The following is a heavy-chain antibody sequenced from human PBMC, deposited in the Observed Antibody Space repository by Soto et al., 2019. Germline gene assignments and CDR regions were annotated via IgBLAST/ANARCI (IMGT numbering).Heavy chain of an antibody. D-gene: IGHD2-8*01. V-gene: IGHV3-30-3*01. CDR3: ARDIVLMVYAFIDY. Sequence: ESGGGVVQPGRSLRLSCAASGFTFSSYAMHWVRQAPGKGLEWVAVISYDGSNKYYADSVKGRFTISRDNSKNTLYLQMNSLRAEDTAVYYCARDIVLMVYAFIDYWGQGTLVTVSS. CDR2: ISYDGSNK. CDR1: GFTFSSYA. J-gene: IGHJ4*02.